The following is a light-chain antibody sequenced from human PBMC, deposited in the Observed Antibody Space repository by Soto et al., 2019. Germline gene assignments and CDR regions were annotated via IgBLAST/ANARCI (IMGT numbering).Light chain of an antibody. CDR2: GAS. Sequence: EIVLTQSPGTLSLSPGERATLSCRASQCVSSSYLAWYQQKPGQAPRLLIYGASSRAAGIPDRFSGSGSGTDFTLTISRLEHDDFAVYYCQQYGSSPPFTFGQGTRLEIK. V-gene: IGKV3-20*01. CDR1: QCVSSSY. CDR3: QQYGSSPPFT. J-gene: IGKJ5*01.